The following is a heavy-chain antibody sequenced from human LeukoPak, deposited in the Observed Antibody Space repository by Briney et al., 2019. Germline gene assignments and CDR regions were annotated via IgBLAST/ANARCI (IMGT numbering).Heavy chain of an antibody. V-gene: IGHV3-23*01. Sequence: PGGSLRLSCAASGFTFSSYSMNWVRQAPGKGLEWVSAISGSGGSTYYADSVKGRFTISRDNSKNTLYLQMNSLRAEDTAVYYCAKVWLQLRSPIDYWGQGTLVTVSS. J-gene: IGHJ4*02. CDR2: ISGSGGST. CDR1: GFTFSSYS. CDR3: AKVWLQLRSPIDY. D-gene: IGHD5-24*01.